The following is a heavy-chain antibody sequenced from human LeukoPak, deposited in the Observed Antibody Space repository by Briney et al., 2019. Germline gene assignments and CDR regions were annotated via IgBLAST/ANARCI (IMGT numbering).Heavy chain of an antibody. V-gene: IGHV1-8*01. CDR2: MNPNSGNT. CDR3: ARDPAAGQRDAFDI. J-gene: IGHJ3*02. CDR1: GYTFTSYD. D-gene: IGHD6-13*01. Sequence: GASVKVSCKASGYTFTSYDINWVRQATGQGLEWMGWMNPNSGNTGYAQKFQGRVTMTRNTSISTAYMELSSLRSEDTAVYYCARDPAAGQRDAFDIWGQGTMVTVSS.